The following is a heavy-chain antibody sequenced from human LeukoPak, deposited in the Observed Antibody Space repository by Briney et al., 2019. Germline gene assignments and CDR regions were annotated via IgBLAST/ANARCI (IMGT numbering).Heavy chain of an antibody. CDR2: IYYRGST. CDR1: GGSISSRSYY. D-gene: IGHD3-10*01. J-gene: IGHJ4*02. CDR3: ARHRGGYVDY. V-gene: IGHV4-39*01. Sequence: SESLSLTCTVSGGSISSRSYYWGWIRQPPGKGLEWIGSIYYRGSTDYNPSLKSRVTISIDTSKNQFSLKLSSVTAADTAVYYCARHRGGYVDYWGQGTLVTVSS.